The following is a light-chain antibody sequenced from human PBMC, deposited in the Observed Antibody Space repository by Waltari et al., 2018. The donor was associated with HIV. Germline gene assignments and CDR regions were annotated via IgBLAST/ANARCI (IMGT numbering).Light chain of an antibody. V-gene: IGLV1-47*01. Sequence: QSVLTQAPSASGTPGQRVTLSCSGTGSNVGVNFVSWYQQLPGMAPKLLIYSNNGRPSRVPDRFSGSKSGTSASLAISVLRSEDEAVYFCAAWDDSVSGWAFGEGTKVTVL. CDR3: AAWDDSVSGWA. CDR2: SNN. J-gene: IGLJ2*01. CDR1: GSNVGVNF.